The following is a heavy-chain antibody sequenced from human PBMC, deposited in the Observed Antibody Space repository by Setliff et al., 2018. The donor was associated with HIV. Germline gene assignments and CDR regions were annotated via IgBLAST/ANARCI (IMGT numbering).Heavy chain of an antibody. V-gene: IGHV3-23*01. CDR3: AKVYYDSSGYYYAYYFDK. J-gene: IGHJ4*02. D-gene: IGHD3-22*01. Sequence: GGSLRLSCAASGFTFSTYAMSWVRQVPGKGLEWVSVISGSGGSTYYADSVKGRFTISRDNSKNTLYLQMNNLRAEDTAVYYCAKVYYDSSGYYYAYYFDKWGQGTLVTVSS. CDR2: ISGSGGST. CDR1: GFTFSTYA.